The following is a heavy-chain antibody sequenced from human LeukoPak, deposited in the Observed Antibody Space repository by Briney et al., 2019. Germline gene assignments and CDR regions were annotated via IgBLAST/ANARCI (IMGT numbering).Heavy chain of an antibody. J-gene: IGHJ5*02. D-gene: IGHD3-10*01. CDR1: GGSISSYY. CDR2: IYYSGST. Sequence: SEPLSLTCTVSGGSISSYYWSWIRQPPGKGLEWIGYIYYSGSTNYNPSLKSRVTISVDTSKNQFSLKLSSVTAADTAVYYCARVLGMVRGVIITGYLDPWGQGTLVTVSS. CDR3: ARVLGMVRGVIITGYLDP. V-gene: IGHV4-59*01.